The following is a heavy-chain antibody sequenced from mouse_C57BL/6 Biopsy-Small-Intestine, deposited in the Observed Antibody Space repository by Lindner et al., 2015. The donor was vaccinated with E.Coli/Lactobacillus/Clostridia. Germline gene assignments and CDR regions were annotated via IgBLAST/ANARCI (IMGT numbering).Heavy chain of an antibody. CDR1: GYAFSSHW. D-gene: IGHD3-3*01. CDR2: IYPGYGDT. CDR3: ARSWNGRGLPYYAMDY. Sequence: VQLQESGAELVKPGASVKISCKISGYAFSSHWMNWVKQRPGKGLEWIGQIYPGYGDTNYNVKFKDKVTLTEDKSSSTAYMQLSGLTSEDSAIYFCARSWNGRGLPYYAMDYWGQGTSVTVSS. V-gene: IGHV1-80*01. J-gene: IGHJ4*01.